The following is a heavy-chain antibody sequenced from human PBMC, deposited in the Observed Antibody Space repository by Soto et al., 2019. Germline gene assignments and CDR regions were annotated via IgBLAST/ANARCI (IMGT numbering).Heavy chain of an antibody. CDR2: INPNSGST. CDR3: ASFGAMTGYYFHY. Sequence: GASVKVSCKASGYTFTSYDINWVRQATGQGLEWMGWINPNSGSTNYAQKFQGWVTMTRDTSISTAYMELSSLRSEDTAVYYCASFGAMTGYYFHYWGQGTLVTVSS. V-gene: IGHV1-2*04. CDR1: GYTFTSYD. J-gene: IGHJ4*02. D-gene: IGHD3-9*01.